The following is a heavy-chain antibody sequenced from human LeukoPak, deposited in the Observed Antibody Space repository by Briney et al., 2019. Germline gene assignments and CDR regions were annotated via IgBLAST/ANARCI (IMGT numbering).Heavy chain of an antibody. V-gene: IGHV3-30*18. CDR1: GFTFSSYG. Sequence: PGKSLRLSCAASGFTFSSYGIHWVRQAPGKGLEWVAVISYDGSDKYYADSVRGRFTISRDNSKNTLYLQMNSLRAEDTAVYYCAKDWTWPVKYFFDYWGQGTLVTVSS. CDR2: ISYDGSDK. J-gene: IGHJ4*02. CDR3: AKDWTWPVKYFFDY. D-gene: IGHD3/OR15-3a*01.